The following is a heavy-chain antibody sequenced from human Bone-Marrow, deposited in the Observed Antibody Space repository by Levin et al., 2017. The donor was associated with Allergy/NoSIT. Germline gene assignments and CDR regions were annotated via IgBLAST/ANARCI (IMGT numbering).Heavy chain of an antibody. Sequence: GASVKVSCKASGRTFSSYWITWVRQAPGQGLEWMGGIVPIFGTTDAAPQFQGRVTLTADESTSTAYMELSGLTSEDTAVYYCARVHIAGGGTSAFDSWGQGALVTVSS. CDR1: GRTFSSYW. V-gene: IGHV1-69*13. CDR3: ARVHIAGGGTSAFDS. J-gene: IGHJ4*02. D-gene: IGHD4-23*01. CDR2: IVPIFGTT.